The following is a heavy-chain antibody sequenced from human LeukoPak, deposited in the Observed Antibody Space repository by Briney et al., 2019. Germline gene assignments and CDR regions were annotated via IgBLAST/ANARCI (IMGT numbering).Heavy chain of an antibody. CDR1: GGSFSSYY. Sequence: SETLSLTCAVYGGSFSSYYWSWIRQPPGKGLEWIGYIYYSGSTNYNPSLKSRVTISVDTSKNQFSLKLSSVTAADTAVYYCARAPWGYYDSSGYFDLWGRGTLVTVSS. D-gene: IGHD3-22*01. V-gene: IGHV4-59*01. J-gene: IGHJ2*01. CDR2: IYYSGST. CDR3: ARAPWGYYDSSGYFDL.